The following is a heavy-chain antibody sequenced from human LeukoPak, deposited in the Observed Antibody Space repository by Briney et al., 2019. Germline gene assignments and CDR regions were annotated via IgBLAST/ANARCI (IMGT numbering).Heavy chain of an antibody. D-gene: IGHD5-24*01. CDR2: IIPIHGIE. CDR1: GGTFTSYT. Sequence: ASVKVSCKASGGTFTSYTISWVRQAPGQGVEWMGGIIPIHGIENYAQKFQGRVTITADKSTSTAYMELSSLRSEDTAVYYCAKAVGDGAFDIWGQGTMVTVSS. V-gene: IGHV1-69*10. J-gene: IGHJ3*02. CDR3: AKAVGDGAFDI.